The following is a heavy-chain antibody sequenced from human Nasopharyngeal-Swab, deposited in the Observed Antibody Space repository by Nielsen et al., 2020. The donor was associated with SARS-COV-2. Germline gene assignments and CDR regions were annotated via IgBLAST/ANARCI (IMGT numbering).Heavy chain of an antibody. D-gene: IGHD1-26*01. CDR3: AKYFGSGTYEAFCDC. CDR1: GFTFSSYA. Sequence: GESLKISCAASGFTFSSYAMNWVRQAPGKGLEWVSVIGAAGNKIYADSVKGRLTISRDNSKNMVYLQMDSLRAEDTAVYYCAKYFGSGTYEAFCDCWGHGALVTVSS. V-gene: IGHV3-23*01. J-gene: IGHJ4*01. CDR2: IGAAGNK.